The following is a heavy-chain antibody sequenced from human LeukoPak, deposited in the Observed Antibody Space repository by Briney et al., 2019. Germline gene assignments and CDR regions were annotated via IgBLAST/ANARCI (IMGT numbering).Heavy chain of an antibody. CDR2: IYYSGST. CDR1: GGSISSFY. CDR3: ARDVAVAGVDAFDI. J-gene: IGHJ3*02. Sequence: PSETLSLTCTVSGGSISSFYWSWIRQPPGKGLEWIGYIYYSGSTNYNPSLKSRVTISVDTSKNPFSLKLSPVTAADTAVYYCARDVAVAGVDAFDIWGQGTMVTVSS. D-gene: IGHD6-19*01. V-gene: IGHV4-59*01.